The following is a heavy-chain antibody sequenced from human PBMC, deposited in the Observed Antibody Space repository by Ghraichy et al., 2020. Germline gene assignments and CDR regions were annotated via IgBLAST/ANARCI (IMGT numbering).Heavy chain of an antibody. V-gene: IGHV1-69*04. Sequence: SVKVSCKASGGTFSSYAISWVRQAPGQGLEWMGRIIPILGIANYAQKFQGRVTITADKSTSTAYMELSSLRSEDTAVYYCARVPESYYGPVVDNYFDYWGQGTLVTVSS. CDR1: GGTFSSYA. CDR3: ARVPESYYGPVVDNYFDY. J-gene: IGHJ4*02. CDR2: IIPILGIA. D-gene: IGHD3-10*01.